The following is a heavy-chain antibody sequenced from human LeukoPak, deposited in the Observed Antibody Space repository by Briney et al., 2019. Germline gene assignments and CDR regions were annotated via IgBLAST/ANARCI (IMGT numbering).Heavy chain of an antibody. CDR1: GYSTSSGYY. J-gene: IGHJ4*02. D-gene: IGHD6-13*01. CDR2: IYHSGTI. V-gene: IGHV4-38-2*02. Sequence: SKTLSLTCTVSGYSTSSGYYWGWIRQPPGKGLEWLVSIYHSGTIYYNPSLKSRVTISVDTSKNQFSLKLTSVTAADTAVYYCARGLGRQQLVSPFDYWGQGTLVTVSS. CDR3: ARGLGRQQLVSPFDY.